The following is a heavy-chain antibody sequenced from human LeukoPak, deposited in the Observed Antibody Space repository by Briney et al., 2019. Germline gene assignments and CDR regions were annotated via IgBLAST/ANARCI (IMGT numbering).Heavy chain of an antibody. J-gene: IGHJ6*02. CDR1: GFTFSTYS. CDR2: ISSSSSYI. D-gene: IGHD2-21*02. V-gene: IGHV3-21*01. Sequence: GGSLRLSCAASGFTFSTYSMDWVRQAPGRGLEWVSSISSSSSYIYYADSVKGRFTISRDNAKNSLYLQMNSLRAEDTAVYYCARTYCGGDCYSYGMDVWGQGTTVTVSS. CDR3: ARTYCGGDCYSYGMDV.